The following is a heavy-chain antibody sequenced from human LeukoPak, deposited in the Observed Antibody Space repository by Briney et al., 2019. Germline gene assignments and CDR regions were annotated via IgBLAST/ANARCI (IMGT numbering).Heavy chain of an antibody. J-gene: IGHJ5*02. CDR1: GYTFTSYA. D-gene: IGHD3-3*01. CDR2: INAGNGNT. Sequence: ASVKVSCKASGYTFTSYAVHWVRQAPGQRLEWMGWINAGNGNTKYSQKFQGRVAITRDTSASTAYMELSSLRSEDTAVYYCARDHYDFWSGYQPQNWFDPWGQGTLVTVSS. CDR3: ARDHYDFWSGYQPQNWFDP. V-gene: IGHV1-3*01.